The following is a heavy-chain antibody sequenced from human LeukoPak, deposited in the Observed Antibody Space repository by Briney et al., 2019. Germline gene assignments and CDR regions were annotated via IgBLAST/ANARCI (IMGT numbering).Heavy chain of an antibody. D-gene: IGHD4/OR15-4a*01. CDR3: VRSSSSEGGTQYRAFDS. V-gene: IGHV3-7*01. CDR2: IDKAGSDK. CDR1: GFTFSTHW. J-gene: IGHJ4*02. Sequence: SGGSLRLSCAASGFTFSTHWMNWVRQAPGKGPEWVASIDKAGSDKNYLESVEGRFTISRDTAESSLFLQMDSLSAEDTALYFCVRSSSSEGGTQYRAFDSWGPGTLVTVSS.